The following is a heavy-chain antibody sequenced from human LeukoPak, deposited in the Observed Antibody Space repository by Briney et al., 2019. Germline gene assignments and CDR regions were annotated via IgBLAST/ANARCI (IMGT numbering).Heavy chain of an antibody. J-gene: IGHJ4*02. CDR2: IYYSGST. CDR1: GGSISSSSYY. CDR3: ARAYGGY. D-gene: IGHD3-16*01. V-gene: IGHV4-39*07. Sequence: SETLSLTCTVSGGSISSSSYYWGWIRQPPGKGLEWIGSIYYSGSTYYNLSLKSRVTISVDTSKNQFSMKLSSVTAADTAVYYCARAYGGYWGQGTLVTVSS.